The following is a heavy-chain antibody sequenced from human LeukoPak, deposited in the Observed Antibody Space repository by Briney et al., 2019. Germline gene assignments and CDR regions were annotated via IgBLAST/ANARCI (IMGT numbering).Heavy chain of an antibody. CDR3: ARSIAAAGLYYFDS. J-gene: IGHJ4*02. Sequence: ASVKVSCKASGYTFTGYYMHWVRQAPGQGLEWMGWINPNSGGTNYAQKFQGRVTMTRDTSISTAYMELSRLRSDDTAVYYCARSIAAAGLYYFDSWGQGTLVTVSS. V-gene: IGHV1-2*02. CDR1: GYTFTGYY. CDR2: INPNSGGT. D-gene: IGHD6-13*01.